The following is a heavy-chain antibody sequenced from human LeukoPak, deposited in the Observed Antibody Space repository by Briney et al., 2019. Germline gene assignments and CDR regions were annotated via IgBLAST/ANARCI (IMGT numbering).Heavy chain of an antibody. CDR2: INHSGST. Sequence: SETLSLTCAVYGGSFSGYYWSWIRQPPGKGLEWIGEINHSGSTNYNPSLKSRVTISVDTSKNQFSLKLSSVTAADTAVYYCAGRPGVVVPAAIGGGYFDYWGQGTLVTVSS. CDR1: GGSFSGYY. CDR3: AGRPGVVVPAAIGGGYFDY. D-gene: IGHD2-2*01. J-gene: IGHJ4*02. V-gene: IGHV4-34*01.